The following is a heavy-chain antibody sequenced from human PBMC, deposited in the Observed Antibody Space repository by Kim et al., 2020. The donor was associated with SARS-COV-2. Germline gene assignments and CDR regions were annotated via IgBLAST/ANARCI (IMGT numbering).Heavy chain of an antibody. D-gene: IGHD2-8*01. CDR3: ARRLMVATRFDL. J-gene: IGHJ5*02. V-gene: IGHV4-39*01. Sequence: SETLSLTCTVSGGSISSYGYYWGWIRLPPGKGLEWIGSISYSGTTYYNPSLKSRVTISEDTSKNQLSLNVSPVTAADTAVYYCARRLMVATRFDLWGQGTLVTVSS. CDR1: GGSISSYGYY. CDR2: ISYSGTT.